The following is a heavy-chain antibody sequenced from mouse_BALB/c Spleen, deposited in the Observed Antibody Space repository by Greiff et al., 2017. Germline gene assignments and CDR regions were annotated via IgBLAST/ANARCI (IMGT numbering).Heavy chain of an antibody. CDR2: ISYDGSN. CDR3: AREGDGLVFDY. V-gene: IGHV3-6*02. Sequence: VQLKESGPGLVKPSQSLSLTCSVTGYSITSGYYWNWIRQFPGNKLEWMGYISYDGSNNYNPSLKNRISITRGTSKNQFFLKLNSVTTEDTATYYCAREGDGLVFDYWGQGTTLTVSS. J-gene: IGHJ2*01. CDR1: GYSITSGYY. D-gene: IGHD2-3*01.